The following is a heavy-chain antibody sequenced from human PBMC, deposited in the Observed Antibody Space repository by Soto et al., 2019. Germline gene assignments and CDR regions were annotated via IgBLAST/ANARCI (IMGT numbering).Heavy chain of an antibody. J-gene: IGHJ4*02. CDR3: ARSWNDYLFY. CDR1: SDSISSTKW. CDR2: IYPSGST. D-gene: IGHD4-17*01. V-gene: IGHV4-4*02. Sequence: QVLLQESGPGLVKSSETLSLTCAVSSDSISSTKWWSWVRQSPGKGLEWIGEIYPSGSTNYNPSLKRRVTISEDRSKNQFALKLTSVTAADTAVYYCARSWNDYLFYWGQGTLVTVSS.